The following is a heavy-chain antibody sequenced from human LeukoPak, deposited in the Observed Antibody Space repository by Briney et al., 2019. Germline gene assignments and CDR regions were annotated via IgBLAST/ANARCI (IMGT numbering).Heavy chain of an antibody. CDR2: IRYDGSNK. Sequence: PGGSLRLSCAASGFTFSSYGMHWVRQAPGKGLEWVAFIRYDGSNKYYADSVKGRFTVSRDNSKNTLYLRMSNLRADDTAVYYCAKALDATGYYLSDYWGQGILVTVSS. J-gene: IGHJ4*02. V-gene: IGHV3-30*02. CDR1: GFTFSSYG. CDR3: AKALDATGYYLSDY. D-gene: IGHD3-22*01.